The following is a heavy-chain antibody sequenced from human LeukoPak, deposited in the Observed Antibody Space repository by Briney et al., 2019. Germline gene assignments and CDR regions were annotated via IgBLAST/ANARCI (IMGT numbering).Heavy chain of an antibody. J-gene: IGHJ4*02. CDR3: ARDPAYGDAYYFDY. D-gene: IGHD4-17*01. CDR1: GYTFTSYG. CDR2: ISGYNGNT. V-gene: IGHV1-18*01. Sequence: ASVKVSCKASGYTFTSYGISWVRQAPGQGLEWMGWISGYNGNTNYAQKLQGRVTMTTDTSTSTAYMGLRSLRSDDTAVYYCARDPAYGDAYYFDYWGQGTLVTVSS.